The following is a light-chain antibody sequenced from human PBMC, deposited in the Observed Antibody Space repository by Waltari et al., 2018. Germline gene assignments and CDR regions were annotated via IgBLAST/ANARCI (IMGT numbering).Light chain of an antibody. J-gene: IGLJ3*02. Sequence: QAALTQPPSMSASPGQSVTISCTGTSSDIGVYNRSSWYQQHPGKAPKLLIYEVSQRPSGVSDRFSGSKSDNTASLTISGLQAEDESDYYCSSFADTNTWVFGGGTRLTVL. CDR2: EVS. CDR1: SSDIGVYNR. V-gene: IGLV2-11*01. CDR3: SSFADTNTWV.